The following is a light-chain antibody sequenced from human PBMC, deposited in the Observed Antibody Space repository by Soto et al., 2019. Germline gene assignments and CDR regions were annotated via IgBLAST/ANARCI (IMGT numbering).Light chain of an antibody. Sequence: DIVMTQSPLSLPVTPGEPASISCRSSQSLLHSNGYNYLDWYLQKPGQSPQLLIYLGSNRASGVXDTXSGSGSGTDFTLKISRVEAEDVGVYYCMQALQTPRTFGQGAKVEIK. CDR1: QSLLHSNGYNY. CDR2: LGS. J-gene: IGKJ1*01. CDR3: MQALQTPRT. V-gene: IGKV2-28*01.